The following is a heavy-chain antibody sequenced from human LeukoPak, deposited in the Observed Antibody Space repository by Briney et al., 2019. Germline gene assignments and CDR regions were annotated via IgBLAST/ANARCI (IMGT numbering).Heavy chain of an antibody. CDR1: GGSISSYF. J-gene: IGHJ3*01. CDR3: ATSVGYHGSKNAFDV. D-gene: IGHD2-15*01. CDR2: THYSGST. V-gene: IGHV4-59*08. Sequence: PSETLSLTCSVSGGSISSYFWTWIRQPPGKALEWIGNTHYSGSTNYNPALKVRVSISLDTSKNGFSLELTSVTAADPAVYYCATSVGYHGSKNAFDVWGLGTMVTVSS.